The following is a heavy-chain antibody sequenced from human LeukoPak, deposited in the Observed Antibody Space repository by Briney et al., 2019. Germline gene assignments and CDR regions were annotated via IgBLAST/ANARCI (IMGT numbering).Heavy chain of an antibody. CDR1: GFTFSSYT. V-gene: IGHV3-21*01. J-gene: IGHJ4*02. CDR2: ISSSRSNI. D-gene: IGHD7-27*01. Sequence: PGGSLRLSCAASGFTFSSYTMNWVRQAPGKGLEWVSSISSSRSNIYYADSVKGRFTISRDNAKNSPFLQMNSLRVEDTAVYYCARTMWGFDYWGQGTLVTVSS. CDR3: ARTMWGFDY.